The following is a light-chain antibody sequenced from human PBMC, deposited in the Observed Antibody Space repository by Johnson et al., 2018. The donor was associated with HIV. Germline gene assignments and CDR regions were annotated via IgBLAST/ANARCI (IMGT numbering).Light chain of an antibody. V-gene: IGLV1-51*01. J-gene: IGLJ1*01. CDR1: SSNIGNNY. CDR3: GTWDTSLSAGV. CDR2: DNN. Sequence: QPVLTQPPSVSAAPGQTVTISCSGSSSNIGNNYVSWYQQLPGTAPKLLIYDNNKRPSGIPDRFSGSKSGTSATLCITGLQTGDEADYYCGTWDTSLSAGVFGPGTKVSVL.